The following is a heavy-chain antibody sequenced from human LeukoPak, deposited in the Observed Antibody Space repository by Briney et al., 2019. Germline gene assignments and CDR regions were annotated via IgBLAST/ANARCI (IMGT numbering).Heavy chain of an antibody. D-gene: IGHD2-15*01. CDR1: GFTFSTYW. Sequence: GGSLRLSCAASGFTFSTYWMSWVRQAPGKGLKWVANIKQDGSEKYYVDYVKGRFTISRDNAKNSLYLQMNSLRVDDTAVYYCARWARYCSSGSCYSWFDPWGQGTLVTVSS. CDR3: ARWARYCSSGSCYSWFDP. J-gene: IGHJ5*02. CDR2: IKQDGSEK. V-gene: IGHV3-7*01.